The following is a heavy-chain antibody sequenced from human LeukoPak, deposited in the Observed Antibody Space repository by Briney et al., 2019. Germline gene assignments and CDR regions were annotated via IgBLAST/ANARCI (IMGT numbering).Heavy chain of an antibody. CDR3: AKAGYSSSWYIRYFDY. Sequence: GGSLRLSCAASGFTFSTYAMSWVRQIPGKGLEWVSAISGSDDGTYYADSVKGRFTISRDNSKNTLYLQMNSLRAEDTAVYYCAKAGYSSSWYIRYFDYWGQGTLVTVSS. J-gene: IGHJ4*02. D-gene: IGHD6-13*01. CDR2: ISGSDDGT. V-gene: IGHV3-23*01. CDR1: GFTFSTYA.